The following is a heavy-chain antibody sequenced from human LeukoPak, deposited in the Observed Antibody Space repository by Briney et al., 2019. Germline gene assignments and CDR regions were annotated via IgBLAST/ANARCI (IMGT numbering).Heavy chain of an antibody. CDR3: ARQDDDFWSGYPSWFDP. CDR2: IYYSGST. Sequence: SETLSLTCTVSGGSISSSSYYWGWIRQPPGKGLEWFGSIYYSGSTYYNPSLKSRVTISVDTSKNQFSLKLSSVTAADTAVYYCARQDDDFWSGYPSWFDPWGQGTLVTVSS. J-gene: IGHJ5*02. V-gene: IGHV4-39*01. CDR1: GGSISSSSYY. D-gene: IGHD3-3*01.